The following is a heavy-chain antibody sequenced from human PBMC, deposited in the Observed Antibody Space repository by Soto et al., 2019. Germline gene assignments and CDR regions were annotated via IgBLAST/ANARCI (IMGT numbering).Heavy chain of an antibody. D-gene: IGHD6-13*01. Sequence: SVKVSCKASGVTFSNYAFSWVRQAPGQGLEWMGGILPIFTTATYAPKFQDRVTITADESTSTVYMDLSSLRSEDTALYYCAKDIGFQQHLFVFDNWGQGTLVTVPQ. J-gene: IGHJ4*02. V-gene: IGHV1-69*13. CDR1: GVTFSNYA. CDR3: AKDIGFQQHLFVFDN. CDR2: ILPIFTTA.